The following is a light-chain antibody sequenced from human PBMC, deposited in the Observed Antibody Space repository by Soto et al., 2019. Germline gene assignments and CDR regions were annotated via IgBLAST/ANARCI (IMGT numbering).Light chain of an antibody. CDR2: GAS. V-gene: IGKV3-20*01. Sequence: EIVLTQSPGTLSLSPGEIATLSCRASQSVSCDNLAWYQQKPGQAPRLLIYGASTGATGIPDRFSCSGSGRDITLTTGRLEPEDFAVYYCQQYGSAPWAFGHGTKVEIK. CDR1: QSVSCDN. J-gene: IGKJ1*01. CDR3: QQYGSAPWA.